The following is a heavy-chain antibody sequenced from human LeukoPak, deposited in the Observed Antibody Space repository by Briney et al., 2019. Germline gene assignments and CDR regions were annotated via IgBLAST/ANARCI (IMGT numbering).Heavy chain of an antibody. D-gene: IGHD2-2*01. CDR3: ARHFCSSTSCSN. CDR1: GFTFSSYE. V-gene: IGHV3-48*03. Sequence: GGSLRLSCAASGFTFSSYEMNWVRQAPGKGLEWVSYISSSGSTIYYADSVKGRFTISRDNAKNSLYLQMNSLGTEDTAVYYCARHFCSSTSCSNWGQGTLVTVSS. J-gene: IGHJ4*02. CDR2: ISSSGSTI.